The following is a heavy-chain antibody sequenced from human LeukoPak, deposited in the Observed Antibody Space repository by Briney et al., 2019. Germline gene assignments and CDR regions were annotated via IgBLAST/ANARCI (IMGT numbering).Heavy chain of an antibody. CDR2: IRYDGSNK. Sequence: PGGSLRLSCAASGFHFNLYSMNWVRQAPGKGLEWVAVIRYDGSNKYYADSVKGRFTMSRDNSENTLYLQMNSLRTEDTAVYYCARDPGVVVPAAPRYYGMDVWGQGTTVTVSS. J-gene: IGHJ6*02. D-gene: IGHD2-2*01. V-gene: IGHV3-30-3*01. CDR3: ARDPGVVVPAAPRYYGMDV. CDR1: GFHFNLYS.